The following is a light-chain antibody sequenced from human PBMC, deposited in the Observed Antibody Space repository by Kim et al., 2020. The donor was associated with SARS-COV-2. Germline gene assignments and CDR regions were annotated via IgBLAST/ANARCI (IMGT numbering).Light chain of an antibody. Sequence: SSELTQDPAVSVALGQTVRITCQGDSLKTYHTAWYQQKPGQAPAVVFYGKDIRPSGIPDRFSVSSSGDTSSLTITGAQAEDEADYHCSSRDSSGYALLFGGGTQLTVL. CDR1: SLKTYH. J-gene: IGLJ2*01. CDR2: GKD. V-gene: IGLV3-19*01. CDR3: SSRDSSGYALL.